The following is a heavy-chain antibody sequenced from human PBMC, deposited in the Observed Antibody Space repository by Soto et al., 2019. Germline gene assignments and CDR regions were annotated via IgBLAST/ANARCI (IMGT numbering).Heavy chain of an antibody. D-gene: IGHD2-15*01. CDR2: IYWDDDK. Sequence: QITLKESGPTLVKPTQTLTLTCTFSGFSLSTSGVGVGWIRQPPGKALEWLALIYWDDDKRYSPSLTSRLTINKDTSKNQVVLTMTNMAPVDTATSYCAHVLVVVATYGMDAWGQGTTVTVSS. V-gene: IGHV2-5*02. J-gene: IGHJ6*02. CDR3: AHVLVVVATYGMDA. CDR1: GFSLSTSGVG.